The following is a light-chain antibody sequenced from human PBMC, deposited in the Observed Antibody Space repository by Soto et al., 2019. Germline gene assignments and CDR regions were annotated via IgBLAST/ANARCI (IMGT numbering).Light chain of an antibody. V-gene: IGKV4-1*01. Sequence: DIVMTQSPDSLAVSLGERATIYCKSSQTLLFTSNNKIYLAWYQQKPGQPPKLLISWASIRESGVPDRFSGSGSGTDFTLTISSLQAEDVAVYYCQPYYGPPRTFGQGTKVEIK. J-gene: IGKJ1*01. CDR2: WAS. CDR3: QPYYGPPRT. CDR1: QTLLFTSNNKIY.